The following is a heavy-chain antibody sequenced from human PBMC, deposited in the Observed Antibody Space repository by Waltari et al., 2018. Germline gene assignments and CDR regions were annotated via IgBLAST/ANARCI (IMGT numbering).Heavy chain of an antibody. Sequence: QVQLVESGGGVVQPGGSLRLSCTASGFRFSTFTMHWVRQAPGKVQEWVGAISSGASNRQYSGSVQGRFTISRDNSKNTLYLQMNSLGTEDTSVYYCARDNPYSSSWITFFDTFDIWGQGTMVTVSS. D-gene: IGHD6-13*01. CDR3: ARDNPYSSSWITFFDTFDI. J-gene: IGHJ3*02. CDR1: GFRFSTFT. CDR2: ISSGASNR. V-gene: IGHV3-30*04.